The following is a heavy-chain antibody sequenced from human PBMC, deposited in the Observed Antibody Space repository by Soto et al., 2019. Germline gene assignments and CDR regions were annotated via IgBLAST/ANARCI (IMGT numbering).Heavy chain of an antibody. CDR1: GGSISSYY. V-gene: IGHV4-59*01. CDR3: ARAPRGNYGYRSYFDY. J-gene: IGHJ4*02. Sequence: SETLSLTCTVSGGSISSYYWSWIRQPPGKGLEWIGYIYYSGSTNYNPSLKSRVTISVDTSKNQFSLKLSSVTAVDTAVYYCARAPRGNYGYRSYFDYWGQGTLVTVSS. CDR2: IYYSGST. D-gene: IGHD3-10*01.